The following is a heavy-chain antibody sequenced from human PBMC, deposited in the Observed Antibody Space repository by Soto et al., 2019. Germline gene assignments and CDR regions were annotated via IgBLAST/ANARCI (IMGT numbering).Heavy chain of an antibody. CDR2: ISAYNGNT. V-gene: IGHV1-18*01. CDR3: ATTPAYYYDSSGYYYLVDHYYFDY. J-gene: IGHJ4*02. Sequence: ASVKVSCKASGYTFTSYGISWVRQAPGQGLEWMGWISAYNGNTNYAQKLQGRVTMTTDTSTSTAYMELRSLRSDDTAVYYCATTPAYYYDSSGYYYLVDHYYFDYWGQGTLVTVSS. CDR1: GYTFTSYG. D-gene: IGHD3-22*01.